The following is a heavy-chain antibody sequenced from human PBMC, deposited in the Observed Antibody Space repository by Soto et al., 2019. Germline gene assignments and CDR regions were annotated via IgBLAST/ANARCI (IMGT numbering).Heavy chain of an antibody. CDR1: GGSISSYY. CDR2: IYYSGST. CDR3: ARDLIVGARGHNWFDP. J-gene: IGHJ5*02. Sequence: SETLSLTCTVSGGSISSYYWSWIRQPPGKGLEWIGYIYYSGSTNYNPSLKSRVTISVDTSKNQFSLKLSSVSAADTAVYYCARDLIVGARGHNWFDPWGQGTLVTVSS. D-gene: IGHD1-26*01. V-gene: IGHV4-59*01.